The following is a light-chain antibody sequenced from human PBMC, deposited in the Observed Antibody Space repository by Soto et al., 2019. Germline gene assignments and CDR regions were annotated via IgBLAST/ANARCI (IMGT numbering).Light chain of an antibody. CDR2: DAS. CDR3: QHRSNWTRT. J-gene: IGKJ2*01. Sequence: EIVLTQSPATLSLSPGERATLSCRASQSVSTYLAWYQQKPGQAPRLLIYDASNRATGIPARFSGSGSGTDFTLTISSLEPEDFAVYYCQHRSNWTRTFGQGTKLEIK. CDR1: QSVSTY. V-gene: IGKV3-11*01.